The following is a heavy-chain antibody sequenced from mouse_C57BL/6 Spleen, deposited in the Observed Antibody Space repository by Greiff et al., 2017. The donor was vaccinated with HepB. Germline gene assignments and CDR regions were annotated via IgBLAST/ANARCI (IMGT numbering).Heavy chain of an antibody. CDR1: GFNIKDYY. J-gene: IGHJ4*01. CDR3: ARMALFITTWAMDY. D-gene: IGHD1-1*01. Sequence: EVKLMESGAELVKPGASVKLSCTASGFNIKDYYMHWVKQRTEQGLEWIGRIDPEDGETKYAPKFQGKATITADTSSNTAYLQLSSLTSEDTAVYYCARMALFITTWAMDYWGQGTSVTVSS. V-gene: IGHV14-2*01. CDR2: IDPEDGET.